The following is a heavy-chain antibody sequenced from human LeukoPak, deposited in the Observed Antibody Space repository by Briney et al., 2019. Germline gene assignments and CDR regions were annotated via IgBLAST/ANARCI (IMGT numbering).Heavy chain of an antibody. CDR2: INPDSGDI. CDR3: ARDYCGGGSCYDY. D-gene: IGHD2-15*01. CDR1: GYTFTGYY. V-gene: IGHV1-2*04. Sequence: ASVKVSCTASGYTFTGYYMHWVRPAPGQGLEWVGWINPDSGDIKYAQKFQGWVTMTRDTSISTAYMEMSRPRSDDTAVYYCARDYCGGGSCYDYWGQGTLVTVSS. J-gene: IGHJ4*02.